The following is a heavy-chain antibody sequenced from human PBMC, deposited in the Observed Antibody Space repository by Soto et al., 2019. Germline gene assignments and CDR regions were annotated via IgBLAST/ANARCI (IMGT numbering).Heavy chain of an antibody. CDR3: ARVVFSAYGMDV. Sequence: ASVKVSCKASGGTFSSYAISWVRQAPGQGLEWMGGIIPIFGTANYAQKFQGRVTITADESTSTAYMELSSLRSEDTAVYYCARVVFSAYGMDVWGQGTTVTVSS. CDR1: GGTFSSYA. D-gene: IGHD2-21*01. J-gene: IGHJ6*02. CDR2: IIPIFGTA. V-gene: IGHV1-69*13.